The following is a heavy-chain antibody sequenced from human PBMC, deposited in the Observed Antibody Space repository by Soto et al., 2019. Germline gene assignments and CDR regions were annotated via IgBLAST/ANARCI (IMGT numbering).Heavy chain of an antibody. J-gene: IGHJ4*02. V-gene: IGHV3-30*18. CDR2: ISYDGSNK. CDR3: AKDWASGRSVPRG. CDR1: GFTFSSYG. Sequence: GGSLRLSCAASGFTFSSYGMHWVRQAPGKGLEWVAVISYDGSNKYYADSVKGRFTISRDNSKNTLYLQMNSLRAEDTAVYYCAKDWASGRSVPRGWGQGTLVTVSS. D-gene: IGHD1-1*01.